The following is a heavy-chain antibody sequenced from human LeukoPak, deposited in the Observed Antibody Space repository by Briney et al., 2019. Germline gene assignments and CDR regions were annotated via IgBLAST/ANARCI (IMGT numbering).Heavy chain of an antibody. CDR1: GFTFRSYA. CDR3: AKDPREYCSSTSCPNWFDP. V-gene: IGHV3-23*01. J-gene: IGHJ5*02. Sequence: GGSLRLSCAASGFTFRSYAMSWVRQAPGKGLEWVSSISASGGTTYYADSVKGRFTISRDNSKNTLYLQMLSLRAEDWAIYYCAKDPREYCSSTSCPNWFDPWGQGTLVTVSS. D-gene: IGHD2-2*01. CDR2: ISASGGTT.